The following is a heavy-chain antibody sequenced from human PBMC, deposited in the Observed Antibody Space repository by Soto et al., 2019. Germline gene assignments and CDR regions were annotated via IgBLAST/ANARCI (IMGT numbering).Heavy chain of an antibody. Sequence: EVQLVESGGGLVQPGGSLRLSCAASGFTFSNAWMNWVRQAPGKGLEWVGRIKSKTDGGTTDYAAPVKGRFTISRDESKNTLYLQMNSLKTEDTAVYYCTTGNYESSGYYYGSYFDYWGQGTLVTVSS. V-gene: IGHV3-15*07. D-gene: IGHD3-22*01. CDR1: GFTFSNAW. CDR3: TTGNYESSGYYYGSYFDY. CDR2: IKSKTDGGTT. J-gene: IGHJ4*02.